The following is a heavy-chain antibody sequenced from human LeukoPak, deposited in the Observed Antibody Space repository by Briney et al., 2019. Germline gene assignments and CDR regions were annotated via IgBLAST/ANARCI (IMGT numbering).Heavy chain of an antibody. CDR2: INPSGGST. V-gene: IGHV1-46*01. J-gene: IGHJ3*02. Sequence: ASVKVSCKASGYTFTSYYMHWVRQAPGQGLEWMGIINPSGGSTSYAQKFQGRVTMSRDTSTSAVFMELSSLRSEDTAVYYCARRSGRGDDFDIWGQGTMVTVSS. CDR3: ARRSGRGDDFDI. CDR1: GYTFTSYY. D-gene: IGHD3-10*01.